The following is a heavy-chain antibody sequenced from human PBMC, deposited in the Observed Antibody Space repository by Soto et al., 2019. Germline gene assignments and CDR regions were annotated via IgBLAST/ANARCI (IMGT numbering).Heavy chain of an antibody. CDR2: IYPGDSDT. V-gene: IGHV5-51*01. J-gene: IGHJ5*02. CDR1: GYSFTRYW. CDR3: AIFYSSGSYGDLFDT. Sequence: GESLKISCKGSGYSFTRYWIGWVRQMPGKDLEWMGIIYPGDSDTRYSPSFQGQVTISADKSISTAYLQWSSLKASDTAMYYCAIFYSSGSYGDLFDTWGQGTLVTVSS. D-gene: IGHD6-19*01.